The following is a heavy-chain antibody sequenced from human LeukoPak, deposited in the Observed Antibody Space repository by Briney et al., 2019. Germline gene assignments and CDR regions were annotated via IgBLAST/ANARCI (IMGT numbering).Heavy chain of an antibody. V-gene: IGHV3-7*01. J-gene: IGHJ4*02. D-gene: IGHD6-13*01. CDR3: ARERWLDY. CDR1: GFTFSEYW. CDR2: IKEDGSEK. Sequence: PGGSLRLSCAASGFTFSEYWMSWVRQAPGKGLEWVANIKEDGSEKYYVDSVKGRFTIPRDNAKNSLYLQMNSLRAEDTAVYYCARERWLDYWGQGTLVTVSS.